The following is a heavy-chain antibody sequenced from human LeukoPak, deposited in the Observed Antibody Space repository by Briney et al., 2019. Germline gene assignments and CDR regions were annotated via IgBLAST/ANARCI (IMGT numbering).Heavy chain of an antibody. CDR2: IYYSGST. D-gene: IGHD3-10*01. CDR3: ARDTSYGSGHPYYFDY. Sequence: PSETLSLTCTVSGGSISSYYWSWIRQPPGKGLEWIGYIYYSGSTNYNPSLKSRVTISLDTSKNQFSLKLSSVTAADTAVYYCARDTSYGSGHPYYFDYWGQGTLVTVSS. CDR1: GGSISSYY. V-gene: IGHV4-59*12. J-gene: IGHJ4*02.